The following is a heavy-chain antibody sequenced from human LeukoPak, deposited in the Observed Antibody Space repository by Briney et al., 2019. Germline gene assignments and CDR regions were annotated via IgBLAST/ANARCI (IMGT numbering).Heavy chain of an antibody. V-gene: IGHV3-23*01. CDR2: LTGSGGNT. J-gene: IGHJ6*03. CDR3: VKFREMQHYIYHRYV. D-gene: IGHD6-13*01. Sequence: GGSLRLSCAASGFTFSRYAMSWVREAPGKGLEWVSGLTGSGGNTYYADSVKGRFTISRDDSKKTLSLQMNSLRAEDAALYYCVKFREMQHYIYHRYVWGKGTTVTVSS. CDR1: GFTFSRYA.